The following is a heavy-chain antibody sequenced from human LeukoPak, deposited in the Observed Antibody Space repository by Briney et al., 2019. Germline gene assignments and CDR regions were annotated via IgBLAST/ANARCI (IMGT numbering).Heavy chain of an antibody. Sequence: ASETLSLTCTVSGVSISSYYWSWLRQPPGKGLEGIAYIYYSGSTNYNPSLKSRVTISVDTSKNQFSLKLSSVTAADTAVYYCARGSLGGRGYSYGYFDYWGQGTLVTVSS. CDR1: GVSISSYY. J-gene: IGHJ4*02. CDR2: IYYSGST. CDR3: ARGSLGGRGYSYGYFDY. D-gene: IGHD5-18*01. V-gene: IGHV4-59*13.